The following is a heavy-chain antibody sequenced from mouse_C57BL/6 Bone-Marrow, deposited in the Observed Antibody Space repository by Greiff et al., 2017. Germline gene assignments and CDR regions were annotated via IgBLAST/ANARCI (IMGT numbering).Heavy chain of an antibody. Sequence: DVHLVESGGGLVQPGGSLKLSCAASGFTFSDYYMYWVRQTPEKRLEWVAYISNGGGSTYYPATVKGRFTISRDNAKNTLYLQMSRLKSEDTAMYYCARCGNYPAWFAYWGQGTLVTVSA. V-gene: IGHV5-12*01. CDR1: GFTFSDYY. CDR3: ARCGNYPAWFAY. CDR2: ISNGGGST. D-gene: IGHD2-1*01. J-gene: IGHJ3*01.